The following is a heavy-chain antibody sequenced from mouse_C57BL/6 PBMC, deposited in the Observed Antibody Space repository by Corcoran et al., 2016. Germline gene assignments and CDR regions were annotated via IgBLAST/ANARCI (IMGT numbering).Heavy chain of an antibody. CDR2: INPNNGGT. CDR3: ASEAPRDY. Sequence: EVQLQQSGPELVKPGASVKISCKASGYTFTDYYMNWVKQSHGKSLEWIGDINPNNGGTSYNQKFKGKATLTVDKSSSTAYMERRSLTSEDSAVYYCASEAPRDYWGQGTTLTVSS. CDR1: GYTFTDYY. J-gene: IGHJ2*01. V-gene: IGHV1-26*01.